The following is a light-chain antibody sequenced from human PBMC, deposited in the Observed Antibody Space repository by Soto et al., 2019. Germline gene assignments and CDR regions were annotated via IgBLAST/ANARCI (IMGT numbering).Light chain of an antibody. CDR2: DGS. V-gene: IGLV3-21*02. CDR1: NIGIYS. CDR3: QVWDNNGGHNYV. J-gene: IGLJ1*01. Sequence: YELTQPPSVSVAPGQTARITCGGNNIGIYSVHWYQQRPGQAPVLVVYDGSDRPSGIPERFSGSNSGNTATLTIGRVEAADEADYYCQVWDNNGGHNYVFGTGTKVTVL.